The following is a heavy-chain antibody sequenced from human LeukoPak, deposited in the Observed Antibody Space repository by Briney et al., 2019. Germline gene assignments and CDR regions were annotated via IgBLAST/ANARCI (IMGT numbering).Heavy chain of an antibody. J-gene: IGHJ4*02. CDR3: AKDLQGYCSGGSCRIIDY. Sequence: GGSLRLSCAASGFTFSSHLMHWVRQAPGKGLEWVAVISYDGTNKYYADSVKGRFTISRDNSKKTLFLQMNSLRAEDTAVYYCAKDLQGYCSGGSCRIIDYWGQGTLVTISS. CDR2: ISYDGTNK. CDR1: GFTFSSHL. D-gene: IGHD2-15*01. V-gene: IGHV3-30*18.